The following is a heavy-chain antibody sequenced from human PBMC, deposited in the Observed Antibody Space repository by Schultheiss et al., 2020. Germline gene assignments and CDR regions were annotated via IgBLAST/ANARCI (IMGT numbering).Heavy chain of an antibody. Sequence: ASVKVSCKESGYTFSSYYMHWVRQAPGQGLEWMGIINPSSGSTDYAQKFRGRVTMARDTSTSTVYMELSSLSSEDTAVYYCASWGSLSTVTTNAKFDYWGQGTLVTVSS. V-gene: IGHV1-46*01. CDR1: GYTFSSYY. CDR3: ASWGSLSTVTTNAKFDY. D-gene: IGHD4-17*01. J-gene: IGHJ4*02. CDR2: INPSSGST.